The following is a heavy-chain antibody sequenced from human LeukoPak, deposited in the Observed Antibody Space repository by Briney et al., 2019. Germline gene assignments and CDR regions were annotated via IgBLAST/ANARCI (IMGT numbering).Heavy chain of an antibody. V-gene: IGHV1-18*04. Sequence: GASVKVSCKTSGYTFTSYGISWVRQAPGQGLEWMGWISAYNGNTNYVQKLQGRVTMTTDPSTSTAYMELRSLRSDDTAVYYCARDRQWFGELKSPFDYWGQGTLVTVSS. D-gene: IGHD3-10*01. J-gene: IGHJ4*02. CDR3: ARDRQWFGELKSPFDY. CDR1: GYTFTSYG. CDR2: ISAYNGNT.